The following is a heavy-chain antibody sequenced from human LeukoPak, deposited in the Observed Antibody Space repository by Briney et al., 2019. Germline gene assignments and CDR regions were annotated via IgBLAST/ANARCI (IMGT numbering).Heavy chain of an antibody. CDR1: GVSISSYF. D-gene: IGHD1-1*01. CDR3: ASQLGGTTFH. J-gene: IGHJ4*02. V-gene: IGHV4-59*01. Sequence: NPSETLSLTCTVSGVSISSYFWSWIRQPPEKGLEWIGYVYYNGITNYNPSLKSRVSISLDTSKNQFSLKLNSVTAADTAVYYCASQLGGTTFHWGQGTLVTVSS. CDR2: VYYNGIT.